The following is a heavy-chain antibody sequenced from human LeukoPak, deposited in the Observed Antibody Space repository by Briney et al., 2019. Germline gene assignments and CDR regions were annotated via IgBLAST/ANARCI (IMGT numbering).Heavy chain of an antibody. CDR1: GFTFSSYA. CDR2: ISGSGGST. V-gene: IGHV3-23*01. D-gene: IGHD5-18*01. CDR3: AKDRRYTYYFDY. J-gene: IGHJ4*02. Sequence: GGSLRLSCAASGFTFSSYAMSWVRRAPGKGLEWVSAISGSGGSTYYADSVKGRFTISRDNSKNTLYLQMNSLRAEDTAVYYCAKDRRYTYYFDYWGQGTLVTVSS.